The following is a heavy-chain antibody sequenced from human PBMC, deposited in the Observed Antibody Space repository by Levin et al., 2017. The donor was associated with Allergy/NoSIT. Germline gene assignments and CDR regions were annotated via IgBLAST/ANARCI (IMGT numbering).Heavy chain of an antibody. J-gene: IGHJ4*02. CDR1: GGSISSYY. V-gene: IGHV4-59*01. CDR2: IYYSGST. D-gene: IGHD6-13*01. CDR3: ARGSSWTDY. Sequence: SQTLSLTCTVSGGSISSYYWSWIRPPPGKGLEWIGYIYYSGSTNYNPSLKSRVTISVDTSKNQFSLKLSSVTAADTAVYYCARGSSWTDYWGQGTLVTVSS.